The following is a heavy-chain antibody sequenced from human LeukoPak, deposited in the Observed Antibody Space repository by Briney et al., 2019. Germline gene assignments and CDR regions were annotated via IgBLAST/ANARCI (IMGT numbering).Heavy chain of an antibody. CDR1: GNTLTDLS. Sequence: GASVKVSCKVSGNTLTDLSINWVRQSPGKGLEWMGGFDPEEGDTIYAQKFQGRVTMTEDTSTDTAYMELSSLRSEDTAVYYCARASGSTPQGGWFDPWGQGTLVTVSS. CDR3: ARASGSTPQGGWFDP. J-gene: IGHJ5*02. CDR2: FDPEEGDT. D-gene: IGHD3-10*01. V-gene: IGHV1-24*01.